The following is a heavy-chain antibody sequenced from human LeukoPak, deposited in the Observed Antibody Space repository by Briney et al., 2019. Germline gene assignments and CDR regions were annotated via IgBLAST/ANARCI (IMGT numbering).Heavy chain of an antibody. CDR1: GFTFSNAW. CDR3: TTASVTMVRGVINPDAFDV. CDR2: IMSKSDGGTT. V-gene: IGHV3-15*01. D-gene: IGHD3-10*01. J-gene: IGHJ3*01. Sequence: GGSLRLSCAASGFTFSNAWMSWVRQAPGKGLEWVGRIMSKSDGGTTAYGAPAKGRFAISRDDSKNTLYLQMKGLETEDTAVYYCTTASVTMVRGVINPDAFDVWGLGTMVIVSS.